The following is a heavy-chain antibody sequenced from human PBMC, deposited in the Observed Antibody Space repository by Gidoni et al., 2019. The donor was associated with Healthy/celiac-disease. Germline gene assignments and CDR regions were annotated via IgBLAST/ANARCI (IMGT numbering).Heavy chain of an antibody. CDR3: TRDYVCSSTSCYSLGNNDAFDI. Sequence: EVQLVESGGGLVQPGRSLRLSCTASGFTFGDYAMSWVRQAPGKGLEWVGFIRSKAYGGTTEYAASVKGRFTISRDDSKSIAYLQMNSLKTEDTAVYYCTRDYVCSSTSCYSLGNNDAFDIWGQGTMVTVSS. V-gene: IGHV3-49*04. CDR1: GFTFGDYA. J-gene: IGHJ3*02. D-gene: IGHD2-2*01. CDR2: IRSKAYGGTT.